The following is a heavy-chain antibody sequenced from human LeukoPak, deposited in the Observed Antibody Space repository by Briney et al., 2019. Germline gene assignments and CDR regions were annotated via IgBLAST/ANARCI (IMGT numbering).Heavy chain of an antibody. CDR3: ARDLDCSSTSCPTGY. D-gene: IGHD2-2*01. J-gene: IGHJ4*02. V-gene: IGHV3-9*01. CDR1: GFTFDDYA. CDR2: ISWNSGSI. Sequence: GGSLRLSCAASGFTFDDYAMHWVRQAPGKGLEWVSGISWNSGSIGYADSVKGRFTISRDNSKNTLYLQMNSLRAEDTAVYYCARDLDCSSTSCPTGYWGQGTLVTVSS.